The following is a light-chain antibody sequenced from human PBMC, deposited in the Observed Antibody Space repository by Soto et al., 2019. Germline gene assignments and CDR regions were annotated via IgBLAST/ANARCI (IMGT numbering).Light chain of an antibody. J-gene: IGLJ3*02. V-gene: IGLV1-44*01. CDR2: NNN. CDR1: SSNIGSNT. CDR3: AAWDDSLNGLWV. Sequence: QSVLTQPPSASGTPGQRVTISCSGSSSNIGSNTVNWYQLLPGTAPKLLIYNNNQRPSGVPDRFSGSRSGTSASLAISGLQSEDEANYYCAAWDDSLNGLWVFGGGTKLTVL.